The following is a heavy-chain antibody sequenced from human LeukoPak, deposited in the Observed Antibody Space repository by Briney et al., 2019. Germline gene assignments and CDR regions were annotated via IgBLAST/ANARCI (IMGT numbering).Heavy chain of an antibody. J-gene: IGHJ3*01. Sequence: GGSLRLSCAASGFTFSSYSMNWVRQAPGKGLEWVSSISSSSSYIYYADSVKGRFTISRDTSRNTLFLQMNSLRVEDSAMYYCVKRLTLGDLSIMGAFALWGQGTMVTVAS. CDR1: GFTFSSYS. D-gene: IGHD3-16*02. V-gene: IGHV3-21*04. CDR2: ISSSSSYI. CDR3: VKRLTLGDLSIMGAFAL.